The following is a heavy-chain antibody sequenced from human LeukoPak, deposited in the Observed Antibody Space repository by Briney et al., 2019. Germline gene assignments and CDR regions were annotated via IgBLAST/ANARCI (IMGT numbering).Heavy chain of an antibody. CDR1: GFTFRRYW. V-gene: IGHV3-7*05. Sequence: GGSLRLSCAASGFTFRRYWMSWVRQAPGKGLEVVANTEQDGSEKYCVDSVKGRFTITRDKAKNSLYLKMNSLRAEDTAVYYCARENGIVVAGSYYYGMDVWGQGTTVTVSS. CDR3: ARENGIVVAGSYYYGMDV. J-gene: IGHJ6*02. D-gene: IGHD6-19*01. CDR2: TEQDGSEK.